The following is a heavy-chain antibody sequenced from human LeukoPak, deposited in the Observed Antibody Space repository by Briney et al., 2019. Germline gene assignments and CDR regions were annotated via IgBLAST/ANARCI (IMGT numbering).Heavy chain of an antibody. CDR1: GYTFTIYY. CDR2: INPSGGST. CDR3: ARDRQGAIVVVVAATGHSYGMDV. J-gene: IGHJ6*02. Sequence: GASVKVSCKASGYTFTIYYMHWVRQAPGQGLEWMGIINPSGGSTSYAQKFQGRVTMTRDTSTSTVYMELSSLRSEDTAVYYCARDRQGAIVVVVAATGHSYGMDVWGQGTTVTVSS. V-gene: IGHV1-46*01. D-gene: IGHD2-15*01.